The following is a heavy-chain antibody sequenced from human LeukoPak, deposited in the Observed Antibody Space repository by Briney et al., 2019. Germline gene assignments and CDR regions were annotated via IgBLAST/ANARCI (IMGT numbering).Heavy chain of an antibody. V-gene: IGHV3-48*02. Sequence: GGSLRLSCAASGFTFSKYSMIWVRQAPGKGLEWVSYISPSSDTIYYADSVKGRFTISRDNAKNSLYLQVNSLRDEDTVVYYCARDNWSDYWGQGALVTVSS. CDR3: ARDNWSDY. CDR2: ISPSSDTI. J-gene: IGHJ4*02. CDR1: GFTFSKYS.